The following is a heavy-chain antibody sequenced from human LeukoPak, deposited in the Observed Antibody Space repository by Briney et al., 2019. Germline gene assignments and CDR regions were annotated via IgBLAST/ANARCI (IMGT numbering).Heavy chain of an antibody. V-gene: IGHV4-59*08. CDR2: IYYSGST. CDR1: GGSISSYY. CDR3: ARLRRSRLAEFDY. Sequence: SETLSLTCTVSGGSISSYYWSWIRQPPGKGLEWIGCIYYSGSTNYNPSLKSRVTISVDTSKNQFSLKLSSLTAADTAVYYCARLRRSRLAEFDYWGQGTLVTVSS. D-gene: IGHD3-3*02. J-gene: IGHJ4*02.